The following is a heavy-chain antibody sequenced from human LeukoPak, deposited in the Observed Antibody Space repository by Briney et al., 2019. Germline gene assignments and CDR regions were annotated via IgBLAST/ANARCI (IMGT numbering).Heavy chain of an antibody. Sequence: ASVKVSCKASGYTFTSYYMHWVRQAPGQGLEWMGIINPSGGSTSYAQKFQGRVTMTRDTSTSTVYMELSSLRSEDTAVYYCARDFNYYDSSGYYYVSYMDVWGKGTTVTISS. V-gene: IGHV1-46*01. CDR1: GYTFTSYY. J-gene: IGHJ6*03. CDR3: ARDFNYYDSSGYYYVSYMDV. D-gene: IGHD3-22*01. CDR2: INPSGGST.